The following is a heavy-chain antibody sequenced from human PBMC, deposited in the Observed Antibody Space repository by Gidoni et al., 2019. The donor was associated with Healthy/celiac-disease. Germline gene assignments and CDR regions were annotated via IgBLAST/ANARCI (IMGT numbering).Heavy chain of an antibody. CDR3: ARLLLPDNWFDP. V-gene: IGHV4-39*01. D-gene: IGHD2-15*01. Sequence: GSIYYSGSTYYNPSLKSRVTISVDTSKNQFSLKLSSVTAADTAVYYCARLLLPDNWFDPWGQGTLVTVSS. CDR2: IYYSGST. J-gene: IGHJ5*02.